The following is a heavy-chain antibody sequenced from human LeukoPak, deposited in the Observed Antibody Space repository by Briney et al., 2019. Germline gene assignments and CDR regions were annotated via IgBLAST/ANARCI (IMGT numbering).Heavy chain of an antibody. CDR1: GYTFTGYY. CDR2: INPSGGRT. CDR3: ARDQRYYDSSGHLDY. V-gene: IGHV1-46*01. J-gene: IGHJ4*02. Sequence: ASVKVSCKASGYTFTGYYMHWVRQAPGPGLEWMGIINPSGGRTSYAQKFQGRVTMTRDTSTSTVYMELSSLRSEDTAVYYCARDQRYYDSSGHLDYWGQGTLVTVSS. D-gene: IGHD3-22*01.